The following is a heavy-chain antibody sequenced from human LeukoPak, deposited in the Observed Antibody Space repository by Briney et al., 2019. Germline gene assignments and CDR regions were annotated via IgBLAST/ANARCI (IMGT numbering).Heavy chain of an antibody. J-gene: IGHJ3*02. D-gene: IGHD4-23*01. V-gene: IGHV3-21*01. CDR2: ISSSSSYI. CDR3: ARLGVVSGAFDI. Sequence: GGSLRLSCAASGFTFSSYSMNWVRQAPGKGLEWVSSISSSSSYIYYADSVKGRFTISRDNAKNSLYLQMNSLRAEDTAVYYCARLGVVSGAFDIWGQGTMVTVSS. CDR1: GFTFSSYS.